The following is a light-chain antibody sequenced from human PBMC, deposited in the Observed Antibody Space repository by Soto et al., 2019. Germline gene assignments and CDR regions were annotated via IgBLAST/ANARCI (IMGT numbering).Light chain of an antibody. V-gene: IGLV2-14*01. J-gene: IGLJ1*01. CDR2: EVS. Sequence: QSVLTQPASVSGSPGQSITISCTGTSSDVGGYDYVSWYQLHPGKAPKLMVFEVSNRPSGVSYRFPGSKSGNTASLTISGLQAEDEADYFCSSYSISTAYLLGNGTKVT. CDR1: SSDVGGYDY. CDR3: SSYSISTAYL.